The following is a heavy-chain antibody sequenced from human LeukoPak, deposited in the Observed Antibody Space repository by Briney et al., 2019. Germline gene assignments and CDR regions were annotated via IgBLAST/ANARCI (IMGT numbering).Heavy chain of an antibody. J-gene: IGHJ3*02. CDR3: GKDSGSYLNDAFDI. Sequence: GGSLRLSCAASGFTFDDYAMHWVRQAPGKDLEWVSLISGDGGSTYYADSVKGRFTISRDNSKNSLYLQMNSLRTEDTALYYCGKDSGSYLNDAFDIWGQGTMVTVSS. V-gene: IGHV3-43*02. CDR1: GFTFDDYA. CDR2: ISGDGGST. D-gene: IGHD3-10*01.